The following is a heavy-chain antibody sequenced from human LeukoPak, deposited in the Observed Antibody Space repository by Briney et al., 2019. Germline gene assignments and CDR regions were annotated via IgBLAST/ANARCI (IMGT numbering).Heavy chain of an antibody. CDR1: GYTFTSYA. V-gene: IGHV7-4-1*02. Sequence: ASVKVSCKASGYTFTSYAMNWVRQAPGQGLEWMGWINTNTGNPTYAQGFTGRFVFSLDTSVSTAYLQISSLKAEDTAVYYCARGDYGSGSYYPRDYWGQGTLVTVSS. J-gene: IGHJ4*02. CDR3: ARGDYGSGSYYPRDY. CDR2: INTNTGNP. D-gene: IGHD3-10*01.